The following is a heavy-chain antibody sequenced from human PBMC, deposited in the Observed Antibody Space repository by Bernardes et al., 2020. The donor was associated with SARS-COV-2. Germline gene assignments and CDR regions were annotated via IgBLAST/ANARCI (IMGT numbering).Heavy chain of an antibody. Sequence: TLSLTCTVSGGSISSYYWSWIRQPPGKGLEWIGYIYYSGSTNYNPSLKSRVTISVDTSKNQFSLKLSSVTAADTVVYYCARQDIGAIFGVVITPAGMDVWGQGTTVTVSS. J-gene: IGHJ6*02. V-gene: IGHV4-59*08. CDR2: IYYSGST. CDR1: GGSISSYY. CDR3: ARQDIGAIFGVVITPAGMDV. D-gene: IGHD3-3*01.